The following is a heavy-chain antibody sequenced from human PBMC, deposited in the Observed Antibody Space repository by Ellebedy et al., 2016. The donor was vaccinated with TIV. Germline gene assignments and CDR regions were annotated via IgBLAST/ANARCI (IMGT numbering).Heavy chain of an antibody. CDR2: ISYDGSNK. V-gene: IGHV3-30*18. J-gene: IGHJ5*02. CDR3: AKDLRTPYWNWFDP. CDR1: GFTFSPYA. D-gene: IGHD2-8*02. Sequence: PGGSLRLSCAASGFTFSPYAMAWVRQAPGKGLEWVAVISYDGSNKYYADSVKGRFTISRDNSKNTLYLQMNSLRAEDTAVYYCAKDLRTPYWNWFDPWGQGTLVTVSS.